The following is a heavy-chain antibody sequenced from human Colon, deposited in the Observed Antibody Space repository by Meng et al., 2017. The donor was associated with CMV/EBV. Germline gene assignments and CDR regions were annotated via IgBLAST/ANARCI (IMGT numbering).Heavy chain of an antibody. J-gene: IGHJ1*01. D-gene: IGHD3-10*01. Sequence: VQLQESGPGLVKPSETLSLTCTVSGGSISGHYWTWIRRPAGEGLQWLGRIYSNGRIDENYSLRSRVTISVDTSKNQLSLRLTSVTAADTAVYYRGRAGARGVPIDVWGRGTLVTVSS. V-gene: IGHV4-4*07. CDR2: IYSNGRI. CDR1: GGSISGHY. CDR3: GRAGARGVPIDV.